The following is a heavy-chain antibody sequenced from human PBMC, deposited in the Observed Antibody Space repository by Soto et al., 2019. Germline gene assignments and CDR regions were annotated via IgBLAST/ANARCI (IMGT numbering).Heavy chain of an antibody. D-gene: IGHD5-18*01. Sequence: GGSLRLSCAASGFTFSSYSMNWVRQAPGKGLEWVSYISSSSSTIYYADSVKGRFTISSDNAKNSLYLQMNSLRDEDTAVYYCARVQRGYSYGPPGFDYWGQGTLVTVSS. CDR1: GFTFSSYS. CDR3: ARVQRGYSYGPPGFDY. V-gene: IGHV3-48*02. J-gene: IGHJ4*02. CDR2: ISSSSSTI.